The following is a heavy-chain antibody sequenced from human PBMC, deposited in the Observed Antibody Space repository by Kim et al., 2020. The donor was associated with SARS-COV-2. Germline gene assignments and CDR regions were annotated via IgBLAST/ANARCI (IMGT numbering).Heavy chain of an antibody. D-gene: IGHD1-26*01. CDR3: AKAYTPSQWELPHD. V-gene: IGHV3-30*18. CDR1: GFTFSSYG. J-gene: IGHJ4*02. CDR2: ISYDGSNK. Sequence: GGSLRLSCAASGFTFSSYGMHWVRQAPGKGLEWVAVISYDGSNKYYADSVKGRFTISRDNSKNTLYLQMNSLRAEDTAVYYCAKAYTPSQWELPHDWGQGTLVTVSS.